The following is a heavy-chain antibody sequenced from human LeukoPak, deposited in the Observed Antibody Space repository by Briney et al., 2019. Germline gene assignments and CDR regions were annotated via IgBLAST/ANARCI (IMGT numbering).Heavy chain of an antibody. CDR2: IYTSGST. V-gene: IGHV4-4*07. D-gene: IGHD3-3*01. CDR1: GGSISSYY. J-gene: IGHJ4*02. CDR3: ARDRAGVFGVVIIDY. Sequence: PSETLSLTCTVSGGSISSYYWSWIRQPAGKGLEWIGRIYTSGSTNYNPSLESRVTMSVDTSKNQFSLKLSSVTAADTAVYYCARDRAGVFGVVIIDYWGQGTLVTVSS.